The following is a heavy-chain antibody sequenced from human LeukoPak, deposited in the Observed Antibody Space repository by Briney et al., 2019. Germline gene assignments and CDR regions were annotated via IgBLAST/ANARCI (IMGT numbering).Heavy chain of an antibody. CDR1: GYTFTSYG. CDR3: ARVAAEVVGVPGAIGFGWLRRDYYYMDV. V-gene: IGHV1-18*01. D-gene: IGHD2-2*02. CDR2: ISTYNGNS. Sequence: ASVKVSCKASGYTFTSYGITWVRQAPGQGLEWMGWISTYNGNSNYAQKLQGRVTMTTDTSTSTAYMELRSLRSEDTAVYYCARVAAEVVGVPGAIGFGWLRRDYYYMDVWGKGTTVIVSS. J-gene: IGHJ6*03.